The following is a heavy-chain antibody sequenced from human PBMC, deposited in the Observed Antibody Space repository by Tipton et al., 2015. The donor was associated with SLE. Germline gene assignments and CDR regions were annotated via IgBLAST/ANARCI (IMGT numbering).Heavy chain of an antibody. V-gene: IGHV4-34*01. CDR1: GGSFSGYY. CDR3: ARLREDDFWSGSFYFDY. CDR2: INHSGST. D-gene: IGHD3-3*01. J-gene: IGHJ4*02. Sequence: TLSLTCAVYGGSFSGYYWSWIRQPPGKGLEWIGEINHSGSTNYNPSLKSRVTISVDTSKNQFSLKLSSVTAADTAVYYCARLREDDFWSGSFYFDYWGQGTLATVSS.